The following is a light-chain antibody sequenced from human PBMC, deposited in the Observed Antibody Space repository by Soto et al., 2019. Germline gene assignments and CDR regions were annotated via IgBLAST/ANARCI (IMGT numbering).Light chain of an antibody. CDR1: QDIEDD. J-gene: IGKJ4*01. CDR3: QQLNSYPLT. V-gene: IGKV1-6*01. CDR2: ATS. Sequence: AIQMTQSPSSLSASVGDTVTITCRASQDIEDDLGWYQQKPGKAPKLLIYATSSLQSGVPSRFSGSGSGTDFSLSIRSLQPEHFATYYCQQLNSYPLTFGGGTKVDIK.